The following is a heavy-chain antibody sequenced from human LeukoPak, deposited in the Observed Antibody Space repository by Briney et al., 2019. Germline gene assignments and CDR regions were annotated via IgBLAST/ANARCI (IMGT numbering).Heavy chain of an antibody. Sequence: SETLSLTCTVSGGSISSGGYYWSWIRQPPGKGLEWIGYIYYSGSTNYNPSLKSRVTISVDTSKNQFSLKLSSVTAADTAVYYCARHPPTIHYGMDVWGQGTTVTVSS. CDR1: GGSISSGGYY. V-gene: IGHV4-61*08. CDR2: IYYSGST. D-gene: IGHD5-24*01. CDR3: ARHPPTIHYGMDV. J-gene: IGHJ6*02.